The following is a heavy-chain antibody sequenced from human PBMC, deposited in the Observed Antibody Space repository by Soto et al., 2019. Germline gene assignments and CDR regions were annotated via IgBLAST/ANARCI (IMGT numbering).Heavy chain of an antibody. V-gene: IGHV4-34*01. J-gene: IGHJ4*02. Sequence: SETLSLTCAVYGGSFRGYYWSWIRKPPGKGLEWIGEINHSGSTNYNPSLKSRVTISVDTSENQFSLKLSSVTAADTAVYYCARRPYWYSSGGRGRYYFDYWGQGTLVTVSS. CDR2: INHSGST. D-gene: IGHD6-19*01. CDR3: ARRPYWYSSGGRGRYYFDY. CDR1: GGSFRGYY.